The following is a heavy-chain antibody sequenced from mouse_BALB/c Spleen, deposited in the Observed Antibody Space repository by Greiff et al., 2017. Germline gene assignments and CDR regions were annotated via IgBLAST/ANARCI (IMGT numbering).Heavy chain of an antibody. CDR3: ARGGGNYGY. CDR2: VNPYNGGT. J-gene: IGHJ2*01. Sequence: EVQLQQSGPELVKPGASVKMSCKASGYTFTDYYMDWVKQSHGESFEWIGRVNPYNGGTSYNQKFKGKATLTVDKSSSTAYMELNSLTSEDSAVYYCARGGGNYGYWGQGTTLTVSS. D-gene: IGHD2-1*01. V-gene: IGHV1-19*01. CDR1: GYTFTDYY.